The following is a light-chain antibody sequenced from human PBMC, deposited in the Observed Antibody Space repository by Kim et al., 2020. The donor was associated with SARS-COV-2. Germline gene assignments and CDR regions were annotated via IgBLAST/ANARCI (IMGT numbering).Light chain of an antibody. CDR3: QQYGRSPNT. Sequence: SPGEAATLSCRAGQFVACRSIAWYQQKTGLAPRLLIYDAHKRATGVPDRCIGGGSETDFSLSINGAEPEDFAVYYCQQYGRSPNTFGEGTTVDIK. CDR1: QFVACRS. J-gene: IGKJ1*01. V-gene: IGKV3-20*01. CDR2: DAH.